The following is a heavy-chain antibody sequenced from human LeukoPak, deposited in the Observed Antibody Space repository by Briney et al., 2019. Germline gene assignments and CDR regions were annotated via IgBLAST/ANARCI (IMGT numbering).Heavy chain of an antibody. Sequence: GGSLRLSCAASGFSFSNYAMSWVRQAPGKGLEWVSAISKRSKSGDSTYYADSVKGRFTISRDNSKNTLYLQMKSLRVEDTAVYYCAKEKWERSENWFDPWGQGTLVTVSS. V-gene: IGHV3-23*01. CDR3: AKEKWERSENWFDP. CDR1: GFSFSNYA. D-gene: IGHD1-26*01. CDR2: ISKRSKSGDST. J-gene: IGHJ5*02.